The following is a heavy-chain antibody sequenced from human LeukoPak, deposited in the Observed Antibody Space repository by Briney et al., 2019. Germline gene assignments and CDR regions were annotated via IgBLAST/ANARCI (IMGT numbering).Heavy chain of an antibody. Sequence: GGSLRLSFAASGFTFSTYNLNWHRQAPGKGLEWVSCNSSSIYIYYADSVKVRFTISRDNAKNSLYLQMNSLRAEDTAVYYCARDLWSPVDFWGQGTLVTVSS. J-gene: IGHJ4*02. CDR3: ARDLWSPVDF. V-gene: IGHV3-21*01. CDR1: GFTFSTYN. D-gene: IGHD2-21*01. CDR2: NSSSIYI.